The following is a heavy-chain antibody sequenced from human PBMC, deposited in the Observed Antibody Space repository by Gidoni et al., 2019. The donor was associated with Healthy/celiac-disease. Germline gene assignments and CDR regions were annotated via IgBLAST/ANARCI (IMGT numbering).Heavy chain of an antibody. CDR3: ARDTPDIVVVVAAHRYYYGMDV. Sequence: QVQLVQSGAEVTKPGSSVKVSCKASGGTFSSYALSCVRQAPGQGLEWMGRIIPILGIANYEQKFQGRVTITADKSTSTDYMELSSLRSEDTAVYYCARDTPDIVVVVAAHRYYYGMDVWGQGTTVTVSS. D-gene: IGHD2-15*01. CDR2: IIPILGIA. CDR1: GGTFSSYA. V-gene: IGHV1-69*09. J-gene: IGHJ6*02.